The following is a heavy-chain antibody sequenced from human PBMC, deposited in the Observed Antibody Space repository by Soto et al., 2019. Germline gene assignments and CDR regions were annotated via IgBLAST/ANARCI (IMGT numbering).Heavy chain of an antibody. J-gene: IGHJ5*01. Sequence: QVQLVQSGAEVKTPGASVKVSCKASGYTFTKYDMNWVRQAPGQGLEWMGWMNPTSGNTGYAQKFQGRPTRTWDTAISIAHMELSSLRNEDTAVYYCARGDGQPFDWLDSWGQGTLVTVSA. CDR2: MNPTSGNT. D-gene: IGHD2-2*01. V-gene: IGHV1-8*01. CDR3: ARGDGQPFDWLDS. CDR1: GYTFTKYD.